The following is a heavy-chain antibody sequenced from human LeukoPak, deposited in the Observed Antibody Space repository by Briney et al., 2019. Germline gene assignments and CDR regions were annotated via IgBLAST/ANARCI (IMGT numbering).Heavy chain of an antibody. Sequence: PGGSLRLSCAASGFTVNSNYMIWVRQAPAKGLEWVSVIYSGGTTYYADSVKGRFTISRDNSKNTLYLQMNSLRAEDTAVYYCAKDAHSGYDNGAFDYWGQGTLVTVSS. V-gene: IGHV3-66*01. CDR1: GFTVNSNY. CDR2: IYSGGTT. D-gene: IGHD5-12*01. CDR3: AKDAHSGYDNGAFDY. J-gene: IGHJ4*02.